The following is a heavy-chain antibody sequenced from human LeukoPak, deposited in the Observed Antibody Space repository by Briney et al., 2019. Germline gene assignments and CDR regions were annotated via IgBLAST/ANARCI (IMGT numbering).Heavy chain of an antibody. J-gene: IGHJ5*02. Sequence: SETLSLTCTVSGGSISSYYWSWIRQPVGKGLEWIGRIYTSGNTNYNPSLKSRVTISVDTSKNQFSLKLSSVTAADTAVYYCARDLPPLTLPAAPTNWFDPWGQGTLVTVSS. CDR2: IYTSGNT. CDR1: GGSISSYY. D-gene: IGHD2-2*01. CDR3: ARDLPPLTLPAAPTNWFDP. V-gene: IGHV4-4*07.